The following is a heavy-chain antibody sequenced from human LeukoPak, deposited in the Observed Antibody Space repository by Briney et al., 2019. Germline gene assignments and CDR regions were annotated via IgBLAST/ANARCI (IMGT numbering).Heavy chain of an antibody. CDR3: ARVGYYYGSGSYYNNWFDP. V-gene: IGHV4-38-2*02. D-gene: IGHD3-10*01. J-gene: IGHJ5*02. CDR1: GYSISSGYY. Sequence: PSETLSLTCTVSGYSISSGYYWGWIRQPPGKGLEWIGSIYHSGRTFYNPSLKSRVTISVDTSKNQFSLKLSSVTAADTAVYYCARVGYYYGSGSYYNNWFDPWGQGTLVTVSS. CDR2: IYHSGRT.